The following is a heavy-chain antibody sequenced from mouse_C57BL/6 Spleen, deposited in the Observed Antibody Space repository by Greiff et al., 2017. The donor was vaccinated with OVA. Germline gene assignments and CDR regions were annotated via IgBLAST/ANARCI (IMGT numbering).Heavy chain of an antibody. J-gene: IGHJ2*01. CDR2: IYPGDGDT. V-gene: IGHV1-82*01. CDR1: GYAFSSSW. Sequence: QVQLKQSGPELVKPGASVKISCKASGYAFSSSWMNWVKQRPGKGLEWIGRIYPGDGDTNYNGKFKGKATLTADKSSSTAYMHLSSLTSEDSAVYFCARLEGNYDDDWGQGATLTVSS. CDR3: ARLEGNYDDD.